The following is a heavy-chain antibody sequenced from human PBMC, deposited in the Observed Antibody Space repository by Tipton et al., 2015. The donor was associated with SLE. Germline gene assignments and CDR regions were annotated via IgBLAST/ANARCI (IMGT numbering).Heavy chain of an antibody. V-gene: IGHV4-59*01. CDR1: GGSISSYY. CDR3: ARKVRRYFDY. CDR2: IYYSGST. J-gene: IGHJ4*02. Sequence: TLSLTCTVPGGSISSYYWSWIRQPPGKGLEWIGYIYYSGSTNYNPSLKSRVTISVDTSKNQFSLKLSSVTAADTAVYYCARKVRRYFDYWGQGTLVTVSS. D-gene: IGHD1-14*01.